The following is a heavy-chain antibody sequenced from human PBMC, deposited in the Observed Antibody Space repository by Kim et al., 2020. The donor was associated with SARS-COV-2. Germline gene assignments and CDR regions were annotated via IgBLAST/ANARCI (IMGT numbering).Heavy chain of an antibody. Sequence: SETLSLTCTVSGGSISTYYWSWIRQPPGKGLDWIGYIHYSVNTNYNPSLKSRVTISVDTSKSQFSLRLTSVTAADTAMYYCARSAVVAGGAFDIWGQGTMVTVSS. CDR1: GGSISTYY. V-gene: IGHV4-59*13. CDR3: ARSAVVAGGAFDI. J-gene: IGHJ3*02. D-gene: IGHD3-22*01. CDR2: IHYSVNT.